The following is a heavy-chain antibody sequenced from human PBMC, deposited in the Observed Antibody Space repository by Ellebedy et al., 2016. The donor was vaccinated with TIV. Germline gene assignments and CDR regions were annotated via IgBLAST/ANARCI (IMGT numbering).Heavy chain of an antibody. Sequence: ASVKVSCKASGGTFSTYAISWVRQAPGQGLEWMGRIIPILNIANSAQKFQGRVTITADKSTGTAYMELNSLRSEDTAVYYCARGDYDILTGSFLSSYFDYWGQGTLVTVSS. V-gene: IGHV1-69*10. D-gene: IGHD3-9*01. CDR3: ARGDYDILTGSFLSSYFDY. CDR1: GGTFSTYA. CDR2: IIPILNIA. J-gene: IGHJ4*02.